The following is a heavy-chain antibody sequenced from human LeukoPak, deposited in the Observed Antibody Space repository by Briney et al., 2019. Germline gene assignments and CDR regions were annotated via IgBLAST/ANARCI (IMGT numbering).Heavy chain of an antibody. CDR1: GYTFTSYY. CDR2: INPSGGST. V-gene: IGHV1-46*01. CDR3: ARDLPPPFRGIAVDLNDAFDI. Sequence: ASVKVSCKASGYTFTSYYMHWVRQAPGQGLEWMGIINPSGGSTSYAQKFQGRVTMTRDTSTSTVYMEPSSLRSEDTAVYYCARDLPPPFRGIAVDLNDAFDIWGQGTMVTVSS. D-gene: IGHD6-19*01. J-gene: IGHJ3*02.